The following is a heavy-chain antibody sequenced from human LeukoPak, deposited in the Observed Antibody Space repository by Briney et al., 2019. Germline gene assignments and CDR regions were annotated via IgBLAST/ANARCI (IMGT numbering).Heavy chain of an antibody. CDR2: VKSKADDWTT. CDR3: ATEGGSGSYYGDDAFDM. D-gene: IGHD3-10*01. V-gene: IGHV3-15*01. Sequence: GGSLRLSCVASGFSFTNTWMSWVRQAPGRGLEWVGRVKSKADDWTTDYAAPVQGRFTISRDDSKNTLSLQMNSLKTEDTAVYYCATEGGSGSYYGDDAFDMWGQGTMVTVSS. J-gene: IGHJ3*02. CDR1: GFSFTNTW.